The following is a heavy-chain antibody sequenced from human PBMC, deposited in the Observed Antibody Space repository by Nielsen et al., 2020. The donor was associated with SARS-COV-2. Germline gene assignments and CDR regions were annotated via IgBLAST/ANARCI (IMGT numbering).Heavy chain of an antibody. CDR2: IWYDGSNK. CDR1: GFTFSSYG. Sequence: GESLKISCAASGFTFSSYGMHWVRQAPGKGLEWVAVIWYDGSNKYYADSVKGRFTISRDNSKNTLYLQMNSLRAEDTAVYYCAREETEYGDYELRPFDYWGQGTLVTVAS. CDR3: AREETEYGDYELRPFDY. V-gene: IGHV3-33*01. J-gene: IGHJ4*02. D-gene: IGHD4-17*01.